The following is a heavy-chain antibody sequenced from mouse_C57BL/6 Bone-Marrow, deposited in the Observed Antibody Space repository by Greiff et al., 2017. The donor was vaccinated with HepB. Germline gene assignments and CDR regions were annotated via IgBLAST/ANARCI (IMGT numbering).Heavy chain of an antibody. CDR1: GFTFTAYY. J-gene: IGHJ2*01. Sequence: EVQLVEPGGGLVQPGGSLSLSCAAPGFTFTAYYMSWVRQPPGKALGGLGLIRNKANVYTTEYSASVKGRFNISRDKSQSILYLQMYALRAEDSATYYCARYRNWDVGYYFDYWGQGTTLTVSS. CDR2: IRNKANVYTT. V-gene: IGHV7-3*01. D-gene: IGHD4-1*01. CDR3: ARYRNWDVGYYFDY.